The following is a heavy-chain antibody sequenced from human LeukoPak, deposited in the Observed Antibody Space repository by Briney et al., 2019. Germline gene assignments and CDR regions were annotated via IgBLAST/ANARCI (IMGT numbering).Heavy chain of an antibody. CDR3: ARDYYDSSGHQGGFDY. D-gene: IGHD3-22*01. CDR2: IKQDGSEK. V-gene: IGHV3-7*01. J-gene: IGHJ4*02. Sequence: GGSLRLSCAASGFTFSSYWMSWVRQAPGKGLEWVANIKQDGSEKYYVDSVKGRFTIPRDNAKNSLYLQMNSLRAEDTAVYYCARDYYDSSGHQGGFDYWGQGTLVTVSS. CDR1: GFTFSSYW.